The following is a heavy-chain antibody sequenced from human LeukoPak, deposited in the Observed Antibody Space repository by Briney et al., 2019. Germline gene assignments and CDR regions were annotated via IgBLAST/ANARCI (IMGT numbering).Heavy chain of an antibody. V-gene: IGHV3-23*01. CDR1: GFSLSTNA. J-gene: IGHJ4*02. CDR3: ARSGTYYYDSSGYPDY. Sequence: GGSLRLSCLTSGFSLSTNAMSWVRQAPGKGLEWVSGISGSGASTYYADSVKGRFTISRDDSRNSLYLQMNSLRAEDTAVYYCARSGTYYYDSSGYPDYWGQGTLVTVSS. CDR2: ISGSGAST. D-gene: IGHD3-22*01.